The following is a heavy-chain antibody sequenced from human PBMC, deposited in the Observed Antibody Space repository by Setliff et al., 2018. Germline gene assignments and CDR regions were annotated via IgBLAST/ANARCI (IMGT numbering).Heavy chain of an antibody. D-gene: IGHD3-3*01. Sequence: SETLSLTCTVSGESIRSNNWWNWVRQPPGKGLEWIGDIYQSGTTNYNPSLKSRVTISADTSKNQFSLSLKTVTAADTAVYYCARMSGFQYIDVWGEGTTVTVSS. J-gene: IGHJ6*03. CDR2: IYQSGTT. CDR1: GESIRSNNW. CDR3: ARMSGFQYIDV. V-gene: IGHV4-4*02.